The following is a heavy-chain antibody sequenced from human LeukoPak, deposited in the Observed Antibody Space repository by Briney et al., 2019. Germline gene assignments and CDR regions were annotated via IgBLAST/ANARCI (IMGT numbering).Heavy chain of an antibody. D-gene: IGHD6-13*01. V-gene: IGHV3-66*01. CDR1: GFTVSSNY. Sequence: PGGSLRLSCAASGFTVSSNYMSWVRQAPGKGLEWVSVIYSGGSTYYADSVKGRFTISRDNSKNTLYLQMNSLRAEDTAVYYCSSSWYRGTNYYMDVWGKGTTVTISS. J-gene: IGHJ6*03. CDR3: SSSWYRGTNYYMDV. CDR2: IYSGGST.